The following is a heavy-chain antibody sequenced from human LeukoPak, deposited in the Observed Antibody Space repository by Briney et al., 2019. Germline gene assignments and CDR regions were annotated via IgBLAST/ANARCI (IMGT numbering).Heavy chain of an antibody. CDR3: ARGLKPGDGQSAVAGTSPRYFDY. J-gene: IGHJ4*02. D-gene: IGHD6-19*01. V-gene: IGHV4-39*01. CDR2: MFYSGRT. Sequence: SETLSLTCTVSGGSISSGNYHWAWMRQPPGKGPEWIGSMFYSGRTYYNPSLKSRVAISVDTSKNQFSLKVTSVTAADTAVYYCARGLKPGDGQSAVAGTSPRYFDYWGQGTLVTVSS. CDR1: GGSISSGNYH.